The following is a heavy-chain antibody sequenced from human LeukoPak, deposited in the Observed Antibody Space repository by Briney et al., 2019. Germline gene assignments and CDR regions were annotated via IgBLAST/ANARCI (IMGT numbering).Heavy chain of an antibody. Sequence: GGSLRLSCAASGFTFDDYAMHWVRQAPGKGLEWVSGISWNSGSIGYADSVKGRFTISRDNAKNSLYLQMNSLRAEDTALYYCARAVAGIYFDYWGQGTLVTVSS. D-gene: IGHD6-19*01. CDR3: ARAVAGIYFDY. J-gene: IGHJ4*02. V-gene: IGHV3-9*01. CDR2: ISWNSGSI. CDR1: GFTFDDYA.